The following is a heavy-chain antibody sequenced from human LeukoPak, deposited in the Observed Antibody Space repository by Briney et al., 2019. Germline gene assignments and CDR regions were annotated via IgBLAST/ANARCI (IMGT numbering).Heavy chain of an antibody. CDR2: ISSSSSTI. D-gene: IGHD6-6*01. CDR3: AREGRIEYSSS. Sequence: GGSLRLSCAASGFTFSSYSMNWVRQAPGKGLEWVSYISSSSSTIYYADSAKGRFTISRDNAKNSLYLQMNSLRAEDTAVYYCAREGRIEYSSSGGQGTLVTVSS. CDR1: GFTFSSYS. V-gene: IGHV3-48*01. J-gene: IGHJ4*02.